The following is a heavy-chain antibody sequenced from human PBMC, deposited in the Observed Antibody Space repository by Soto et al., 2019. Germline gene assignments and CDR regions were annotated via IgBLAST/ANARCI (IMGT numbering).Heavy chain of an antibody. D-gene: IGHD5-18*01. Sequence: QVQLQESGPGLVKPSQTLSLTCTVSGGSISSGGYYWSWIRQHPGKGLEWIGYIYYSGSTYYNPSFKSRVTISVDTSKNQFSLKLSSVTAADTAVYYCARDGVDTAMAIDYWGQGTLVTVSS. V-gene: IGHV4-31*03. CDR2: IYYSGST. CDR1: GGSISSGGYY. CDR3: ARDGVDTAMAIDY. J-gene: IGHJ4*02.